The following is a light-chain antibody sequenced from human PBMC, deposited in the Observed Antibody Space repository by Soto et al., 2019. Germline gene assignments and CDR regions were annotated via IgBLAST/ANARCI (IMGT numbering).Light chain of an antibody. V-gene: IGKV3-20*01. J-gene: IGKJ2*01. CDR1: QSVSSSY. Sequence: EIVLTQSPGTLSLSPGERATLSCRASQSVSSSYLAWYQQKPGQAPRLLIYGASSRATGIPDRFSGSGSGPDLHLTISRLEPEDVEVYYCPQYGSSPPYTFGQGTKLEIK. CDR3: PQYGSSPPYT. CDR2: GAS.